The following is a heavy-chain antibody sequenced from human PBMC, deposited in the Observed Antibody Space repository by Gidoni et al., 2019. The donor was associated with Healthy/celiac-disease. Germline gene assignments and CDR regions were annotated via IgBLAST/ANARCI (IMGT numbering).Heavy chain of an antibody. V-gene: IGHV1-3*01. CDR1: GYTFTSYA. CDR2: INAGNGNT. D-gene: IGHD4-17*01. CDR3: ARDVYDYGDPGPPLDY. Sequence: QVQLVQSGAEVKKPGASVKVSCKASGYTFTSYAMHWVRQAPGQRLEWMGWINAGNGNTKYSQKFQGRVTITRDTSASTAYMELSSLRSEDTAVYYCARDVYDYGDPGPPLDYWGQGTLVTVSS. J-gene: IGHJ4*02.